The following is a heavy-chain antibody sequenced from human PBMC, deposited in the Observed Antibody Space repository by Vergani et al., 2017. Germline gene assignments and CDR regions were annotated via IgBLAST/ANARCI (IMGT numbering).Heavy chain of an antibody. CDR1: GFSFRGHG. Sequence: QVHLVESGGGVVQPGRSLTLSCVASGFSFRGHGMHWVRQAPGKGLEWLAMISYDGDRGDYGDFVKGRFTTSRDSSKTVYLQMNRLRVEDTAMYFCAKDLSYNTAWPHFDCRGQGTLVTVSS. CDR3: AKDLSYNTAWPHFDC. D-gene: IGHD5-24*01. J-gene: IGHJ4*02. V-gene: IGHV3-30*18. CDR2: ISYDGDRG.